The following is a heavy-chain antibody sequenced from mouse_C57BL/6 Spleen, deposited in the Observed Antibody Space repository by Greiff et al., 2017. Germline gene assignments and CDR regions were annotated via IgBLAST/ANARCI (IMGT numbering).Heavy chain of an antibody. J-gene: IGHJ1*03. CDR2: IYPGDGDT. V-gene: IGHV1-82*01. CDR1: GYAFSSSW. CDR3: ARSDGDFDV. Sequence: QVQLQQSGPELVKPGASVKISCKASGYAFSSSWMNWVKQRPGKGLEWIGRIYPGDGDTNYNGKFKGKATLTADKSSSTAYMQLSSLTSEDSAVYFCARSDGDFDVWGTGTTVTVSS. D-gene: IGHD2-3*01.